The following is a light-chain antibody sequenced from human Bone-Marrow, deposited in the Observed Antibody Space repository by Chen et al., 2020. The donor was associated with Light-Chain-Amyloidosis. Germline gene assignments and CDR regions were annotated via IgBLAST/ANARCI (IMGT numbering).Light chain of an antibody. CDR3: QQRSNWPPDT. CDR2: DAS. J-gene: IGKJ2*01. Sequence: EIVLTQSPATLSFSPGESATLSCRASQSVSSYLAWYQQKPGQAPRLLIYDASNRATGIPARFSGSGSGTDFTLTISSLEPEDFAVYYCQQRSNWPPDTFGQGTKLEIK. V-gene: IGKV3-11*01. CDR1: QSVSSY.